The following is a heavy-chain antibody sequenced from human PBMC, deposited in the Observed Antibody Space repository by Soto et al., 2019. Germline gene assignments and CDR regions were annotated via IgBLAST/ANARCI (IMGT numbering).Heavy chain of an antibody. D-gene: IGHD3-22*01. CDR2: ISYDGSNK. V-gene: IGHV3-30-3*01. CDR1: GFTFSSYA. J-gene: IGHJ4*02. CDR3: ARAFWYDSRAFDY. Sequence: QVQLVESGGGVVQPGRSLRLSCAASGFTFSSYAMHWVRQAPGKGLEWVAVISYDGSNKYYADSVKGRFTIFRDNSKNTLYLQMNSLRAEDTAVYYCARAFWYDSRAFDYWGQGTLVTVSS.